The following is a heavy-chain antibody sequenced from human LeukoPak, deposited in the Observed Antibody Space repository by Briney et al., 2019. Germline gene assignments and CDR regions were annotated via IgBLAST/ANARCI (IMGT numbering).Heavy chain of an antibody. D-gene: IGHD2-2*01. CDR3: AKVRDCSSTSCYFGAFDI. CDR1: GMTFSSHW. V-gene: IGHV3-20*04. CDR2: INWNGGST. J-gene: IGHJ3*02. Sequence: PGGSLRLSCAASGMTFSSHWMSWVRQAPGKGLEWVSGINWNGGSTGYADSVKGRFTISRDNAKNSLYLQMNSLRAEDTAVYYCAKVRDCSSTSCYFGAFDIWGQGTMVTVSS.